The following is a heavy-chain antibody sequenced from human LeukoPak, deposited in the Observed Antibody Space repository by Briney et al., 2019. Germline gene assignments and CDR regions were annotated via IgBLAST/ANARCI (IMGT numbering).Heavy chain of an antibody. D-gene: IGHD5-18*01. V-gene: IGHV1-8*01. CDR1: GYTFTSYD. Sequence: ASVTVSCTASGYTFTSYDINWVRQATGQGLEWMGWMNPNSGNTGYAQKFQGRVTMTRNTSISTAYMELSSLRSEDTAVYYCARWDVGLWSRFDYWGQGTLVTVSS. CDR3: ARWDVGLWSRFDY. CDR2: MNPNSGNT. J-gene: IGHJ4*02.